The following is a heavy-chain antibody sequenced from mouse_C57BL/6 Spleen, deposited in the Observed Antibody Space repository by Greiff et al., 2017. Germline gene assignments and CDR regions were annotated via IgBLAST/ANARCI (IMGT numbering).Heavy chain of an antibody. V-gene: IGHV5-16*01. D-gene: IGHD2-2*01. J-gene: IGHJ1*03. CDR1: GFTFSDYY. CDR3: ARDRLRRYYDV. Sequence: EVKLVESEGGLVQPGSSMTLSCTASGFTFSDYYMAWVRLVPHKGLEWVANINFAGSSTYYLDSLQSRFIISRDNAKNMRYLQMSSLKAEDTATYYCARDRLRRYYDVWGTGTTVTGYS. CDR2: INFAGSST.